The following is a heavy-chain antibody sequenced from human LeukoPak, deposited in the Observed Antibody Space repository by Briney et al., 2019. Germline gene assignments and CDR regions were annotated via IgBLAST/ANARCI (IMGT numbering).Heavy chain of an antibody. CDR3: AGTYSNGFDI. D-gene: IGHD1-26*01. Sequence: ASVKVSCKASGYTFTGYYMHWVRQAPGQGLGWMGWINLNSGGTDYAQKFQGRVTMTRDTSISTGYMQLSSLRSDDTAVYYCAGTYSNGFDIWGQGTMVTVSS. CDR1: GYTFTGYY. V-gene: IGHV1-2*02. J-gene: IGHJ3*02. CDR2: INLNSGGT.